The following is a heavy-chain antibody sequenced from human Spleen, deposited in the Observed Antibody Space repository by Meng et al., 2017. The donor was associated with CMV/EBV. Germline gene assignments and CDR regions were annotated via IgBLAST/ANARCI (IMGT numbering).Heavy chain of an antibody. CDR3: AGPDDKGSSPHDPFDI. D-gene: IGHD1-1*01. CDR2: ISSTGYL. V-gene: IGHV4-59*02. Sequence: SETLSLTCSVSGASVSTNYWSWSRRPPGKGLEYIGSISSTGYLEYSPSLRGRVTISLDTSRNRPSLRLTSVTAADTATYYCAGPDDKGSSPHDPFDIWGQGTMVTVSS. CDR1: GASVSTNY. J-gene: IGHJ3*02.